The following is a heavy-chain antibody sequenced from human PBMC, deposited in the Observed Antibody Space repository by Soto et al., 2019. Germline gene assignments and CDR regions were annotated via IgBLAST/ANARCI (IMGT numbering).Heavy chain of an antibody. CDR1: GFTFSSYA. V-gene: IGHV3-23*01. CDR2: ISGSGGST. D-gene: IGHD3-3*01. J-gene: IGHJ6*02. CDR3: AKGITIFGVVTTYYYYGMDV. Sequence: GGSLRLSCAASGFTFSSYAMSWVRQAPGKGLEWVSAISGSGGSTYYADSVKGRFTISRDNSKNTLYLQMNSLRAEDTAVYYCAKGITIFGVVTTYYYYGMDVWGQGTTVIVSS.